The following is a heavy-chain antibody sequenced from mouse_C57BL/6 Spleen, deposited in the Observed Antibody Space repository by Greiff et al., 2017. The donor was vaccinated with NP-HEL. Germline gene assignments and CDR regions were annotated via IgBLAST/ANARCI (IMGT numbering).Heavy chain of an antibody. CDR2: IYPGDGDT. J-gene: IGHJ2*01. CDR1: GYAFSSSW. CDR3: AIYDYDVGGPYFDY. Sequence: QVQLQQSGPELVKPGASVKISCKASGYAFSSSWMNWVKQRPGKGLEWIGRIYPGDGDTNYNGKFKGKATLTADKSSSTAYMQLSSLTSEDSAVYFCAIYDYDVGGPYFDYWGQGTTLTVSS. V-gene: IGHV1-82*01. D-gene: IGHD2-4*01.